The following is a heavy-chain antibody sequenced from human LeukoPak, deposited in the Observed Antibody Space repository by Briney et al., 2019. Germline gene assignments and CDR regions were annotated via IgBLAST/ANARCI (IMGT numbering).Heavy chain of an antibody. CDR1: GGSISSSSYY. D-gene: IGHD6-19*01. CDR3: ARYSSGWYRFDY. V-gene: IGHV4-39*07. J-gene: IGHJ4*02. CDR2: IYYSGST. Sequence: PSETLSLTCTVSGGSISSSSYYWGWIRQPPGKGLEWIGSIYYSGSTYYNPSLKSRVTISVDTSKNQFSLKLSSVTAADTAVYYCARYSSGWYRFDYWGQGTLVTVSS.